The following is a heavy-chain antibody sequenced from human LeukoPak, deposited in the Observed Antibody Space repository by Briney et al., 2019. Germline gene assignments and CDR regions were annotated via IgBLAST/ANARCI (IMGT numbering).Heavy chain of an antibody. V-gene: IGHV7-4-1*02. CDR3: ANCYDSSGFFAY. D-gene: IGHD3-22*01. CDR2: IDTNTGNP. J-gene: IGHJ4*02. CDR1: GYTFSTYP. Sequence: ASVKVSCKASGYTFSTYPMNWVRQAPGQGLEYMGWIDTNTGNPTYAQGFTGRFVFSLDTSVSTAYLQISSLKAEDSAIYFCANCYDSSGFFAYWGQGTLVTVSS.